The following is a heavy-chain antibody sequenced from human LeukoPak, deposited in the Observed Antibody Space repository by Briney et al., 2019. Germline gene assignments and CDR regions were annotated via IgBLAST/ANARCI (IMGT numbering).Heavy chain of an antibody. CDR1: GGSISNYC. J-gene: IGHJ4*01. D-gene: IGHD6-6*01. CDR2: IYTSGNT. Sequence: SETLSLTCTVSGGSISNYCWSWIRQPAGKGLEWIGRIYTSGNTNYNPSLKSRVTMSVDTSKNQFSLKLSSVTAADTAVYYCAKQCSSSSPLDYWGQATLVTVSS. V-gene: IGHV4-4*07. CDR3: AKQCSSSSPLDY.